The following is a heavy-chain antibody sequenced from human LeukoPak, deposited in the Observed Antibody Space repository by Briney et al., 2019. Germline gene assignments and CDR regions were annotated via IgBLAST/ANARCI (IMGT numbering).Heavy chain of an antibody. J-gene: IGHJ6*02. Sequence: SQTLSLTCTVSGGSISSGAYYWSWIRQHPGKGLEWIGYIYYSGSTYYNPSLKSRVTISVDTSKNQFSLKLSSVTAADTAVYYCARGYGDTRGFFNYYYGMDVWGQGTTVTVSS. V-gene: IGHV4-31*03. CDR2: IYYSGST. CDR1: GGSISSGAYY. D-gene: IGHD4-17*01. CDR3: ARGYGDTRGFFNYYYGMDV.